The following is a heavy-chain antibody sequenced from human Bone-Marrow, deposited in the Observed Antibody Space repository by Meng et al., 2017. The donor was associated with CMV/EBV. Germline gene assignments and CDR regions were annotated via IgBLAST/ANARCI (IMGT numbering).Heavy chain of an antibody. CDR2: IKHSGST. Sequence: SETLSLTCAVYGGSFSGYYWSWIRQPPGKGLEWIGEIKHSGSTNYNPSLKSRVTISVDTSKNQFSLKLSSVTAADTAVYYGARAAFCSSSTCWYGMDVWGQGTTVTVSS. CDR3: ARAAFCSSSTCWYGMDV. D-gene: IGHD2-2*01. CDR1: GGSFSGYY. J-gene: IGHJ6*02. V-gene: IGHV4-34*01.